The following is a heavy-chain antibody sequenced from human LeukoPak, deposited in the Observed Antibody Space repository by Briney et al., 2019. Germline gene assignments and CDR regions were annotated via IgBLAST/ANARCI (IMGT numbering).Heavy chain of an antibody. J-gene: IGHJ4*02. D-gene: IGHD2-15*01. CDR2: INPNSGGT. CDR1: GYTFTGYY. Sequence: ASVKASRKASGYTFTGYYMHWVRQAPGQGLEWMGWINPNSGGTNYAQKFQGRVTMTRDTSISTAYMELSRLRSDDTAVYYCARVRVAATPARYFDYWGQGTLVTVSS. CDR3: ARVRVAATPARYFDY. V-gene: IGHV1-2*02.